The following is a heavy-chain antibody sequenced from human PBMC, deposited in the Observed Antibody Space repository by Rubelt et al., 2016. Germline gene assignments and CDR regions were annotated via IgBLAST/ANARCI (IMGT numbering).Heavy chain of an antibody. CDR1: GFTFSDYY. Sequence: GSLRLSCAASGFTFSDYYMSWIRQAPGKGLEWIGSIYYSGSTYYNPSLKSRVTISVDTSKNQFSLKLSSVTAADTAVYYCARQGCSGGSCYFGIDYWGQGTLVTVSS. D-gene: IGHD2-15*01. CDR3: ARQGCSGGSCYFGIDY. J-gene: IGHJ4*02. V-gene: IGHV4-39*01. CDR2: IYYSGST.